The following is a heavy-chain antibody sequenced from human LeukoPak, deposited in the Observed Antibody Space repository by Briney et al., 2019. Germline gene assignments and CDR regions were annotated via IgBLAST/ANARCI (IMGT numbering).Heavy chain of an antibody. CDR3: AINGGGDSGYGNFDY. CDR2: INSDGSST. CDR1: GFTFSSYW. V-gene: IGHV3-74*01. Sequence: PGGSLRLSCAASGFTFSSYWMHWVRQAPGKGLVWVSRINSDGSSTSYADSVKGRFTTSRDNAKNSLYLQMNSLRAEDTAFYYCAINGGGDSGYGNFDYWGQGTLVTASS. D-gene: IGHD5-12*01. J-gene: IGHJ4*02.